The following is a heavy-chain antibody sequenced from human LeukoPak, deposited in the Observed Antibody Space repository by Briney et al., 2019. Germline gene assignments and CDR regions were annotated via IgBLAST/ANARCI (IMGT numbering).Heavy chain of an antibody. CDR3: ARPQTPGYSSGWLSK. D-gene: IGHD6-19*01. CDR2: IKQDGSEK. J-gene: IGHJ4*02. Sequence: GSLRLSCAASGFTFSSYWMTWVRQAPGKGLEWVANIKQDGSEKYYVDSVKGRFTVSRDNTRNSLHLQMNSLRAEDTAVYYCARPQTPGYSSGWLSKWGQGSLVTVSS. CDR1: GFTFSSYW. V-gene: IGHV3-7*01.